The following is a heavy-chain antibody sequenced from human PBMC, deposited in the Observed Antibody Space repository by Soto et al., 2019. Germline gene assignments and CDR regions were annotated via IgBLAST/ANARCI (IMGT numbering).Heavy chain of an antibody. Sequence: GGSLRLSCAASGFTFRTYWIHWVRQAPGKGLVWVSRINSDGSNINYADSVKGRFTISRDNAKNTLCLQMNSLTAEDTAVYYFARAGPSPSYQYTMDVWGQGTTVTVSS. D-gene: IGHD2-2*01. CDR2: INSDGSNI. CDR1: GFTFRTYW. J-gene: IGHJ6*02. V-gene: IGHV3-74*01. CDR3: ARAGPSPSYQYTMDV.